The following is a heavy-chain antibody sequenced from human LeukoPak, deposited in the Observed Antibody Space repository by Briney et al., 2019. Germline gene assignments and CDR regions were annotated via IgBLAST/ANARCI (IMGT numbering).Heavy chain of an antibody. CDR1: GYTFTSYG. J-gene: IGHJ6*03. CDR3: ARDGSGYYDFWSGYRAGGYYYYYYMDV. CDR2: ISAYNGNT. Sequence: ASVKVSCKASGYTFTSYGISWVRQAPGQGLEWMGWISAYNGNTNRAQKLQGRVTMTIDTSTSTAYMELRSLRSDDTAVYYCARDGSGYYDFWSGYRAGGYYYYYYMDVWGKGTTVTVSS. D-gene: IGHD3-3*01. V-gene: IGHV1-18*01.